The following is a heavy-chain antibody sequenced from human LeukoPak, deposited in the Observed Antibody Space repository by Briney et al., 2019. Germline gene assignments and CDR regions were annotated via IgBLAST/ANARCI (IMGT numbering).Heavy chain of an antibody. V-gene: IGHV4-34*01. Sequence: SETLSLTCAVYGGSFSGYYWSWIRQPPGKGLEWIGEINHSGSTNYNPSLESRVTISVDTSKNQFSLKLSSVTAADTAVYYCARDRSVEPYYYDSSGWSWFDPWGQGTLVTVSS. D-gene: IGHD3-22*01. CDR3: ARDRSVEPYYYDSSGWSWFDP. CDR2: INHSGST. J-gene: IGHJ5*02. CDR1: GGSFSGYY.